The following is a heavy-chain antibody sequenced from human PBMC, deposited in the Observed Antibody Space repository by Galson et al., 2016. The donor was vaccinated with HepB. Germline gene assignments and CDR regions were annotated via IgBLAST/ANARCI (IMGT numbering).Heavy chain of an antibody. J-gene: IGHJ4*02. CDR1: GYTLTELS. CDR3: ASEIAVVRKDHASFDY. CDR2: FDPEYGQT. V-gene: IGHV1-24*01. D-gene: IGHD3-10*01. Sequence: SVKVSCKVSGYTLTELSMHWVRQAPGKGLEWMGGFDPEYGQTNYAQKFQGRVTMTEDTSTDTAYMELSSLRSEDTALYYRASEIAVVRKDHASFDYWGQGTLVTVSS.